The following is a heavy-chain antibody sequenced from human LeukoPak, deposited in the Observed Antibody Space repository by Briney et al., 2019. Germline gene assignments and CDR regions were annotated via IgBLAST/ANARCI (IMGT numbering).Heavy chain of an antibody. D-gene: IGHD6-13*01. V-gene: IGHV4-39*07. CDR1: GGSISSSSYY. CDR2: IYYSGST. CDR3: ARDPAAGWYFDY. Sequence: SETLSLTCTVSGGSISSSSYYWGWIRQPPGKGLEWIGSIYYSGSTYYNPSLKSRVTISVDTSKNQFSLKLSSVTAAVTAVYYCARDPAAGWYFDYWGQGTLVTVSS. J-gene: IGHJ4*02.